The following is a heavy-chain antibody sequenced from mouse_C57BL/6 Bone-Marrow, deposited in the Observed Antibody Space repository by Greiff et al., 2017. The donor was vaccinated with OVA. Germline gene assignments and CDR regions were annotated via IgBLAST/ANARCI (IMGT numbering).Heavy chain of an antibody. V-gene: IGHV1-59*01. CDR3: ARSGQLRLRGYYAMDY. J-gene: IGHJ4*01. Sequence: QVQLQQPGAELVRPGTSVKLSCKASGYTFTSYWMHWVKQRPGQGLEWIGVIDPSDSYTNYNQKFKGKATLTVDTSSSTAYMQLSSLTSEDSAVDYCARSGQLRLRGYYAMDYWGQGTSVTVSS. D-gene: IGHD3-2*02. CDR2: IDPSDSYT. CDR1: GYTFTSYW.